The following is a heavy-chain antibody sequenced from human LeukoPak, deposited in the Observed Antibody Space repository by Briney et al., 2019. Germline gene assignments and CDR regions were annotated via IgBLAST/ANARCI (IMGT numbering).Heavy chain of an antibody. D-gene: IGHD1-26*01. J-gene: IGHJ1*01. CDR2: ISSSGDNI. CDR3: ARDIVAVGATEYFHH. V-gene: IGHV3-11*01. Sequence: GGSLRLSCAASGFSFSDYYMSWIHQAPGMGLEWVSFISSSGDNILYADSVKGRFTISRDNAKNSLYLQMNSLRAEDTAVYYCARDIVAVGATEYFHHWGQGTLVTVSS. CDR1: GFSFSDYY.